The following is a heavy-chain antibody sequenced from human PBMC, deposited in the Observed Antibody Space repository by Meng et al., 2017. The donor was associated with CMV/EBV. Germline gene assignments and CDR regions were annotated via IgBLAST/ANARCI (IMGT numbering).Heavy chain of an antibody. J-gene: IGHJ5*02. D-gene: IGHD2-2*01. CDR1: GFTFSSYS. CDR2: ISSSSSTI. Sequence: GESLKISCAASGFTFSSYSMNWVRQAPGKGLEWVSYISSSSSTIYYADSVKGRFTISRDNAKNSLYLQMNSLRAEDTAVYYCARDAVGCSSTSCYGHHWFDPWGQGTLVTVSS. V-gene: IGHV3-48*04. CDR3: ARDAVGCSSTSCYGHHWFDP.